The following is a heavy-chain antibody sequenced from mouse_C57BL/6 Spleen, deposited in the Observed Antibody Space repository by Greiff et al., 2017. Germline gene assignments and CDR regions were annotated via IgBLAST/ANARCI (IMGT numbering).Heavy chain of an antibody. CDR1: GYTFTSYW. CDR2: INPGSGGT. D-gene: IGHD1-1*01. J-gene: IGHJ1*03. Sequence: QVQLQQPGAELVKPGASVKLSCKASGYTFTSYWMHWVKQRPGQGLEWIGVINPGSGGTNYNEKFKGKATLTADKSSSTAYMQLSSLTSEDSAVXFCAREELGAVVEDWYFDVWGTGTTVTVSS. V-gene: IGHV1-64*01. CDR3: AREELGAVVEDWYFDV.